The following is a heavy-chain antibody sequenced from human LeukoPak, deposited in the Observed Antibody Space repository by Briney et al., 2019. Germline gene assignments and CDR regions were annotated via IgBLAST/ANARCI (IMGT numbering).Heavy chain of an antibody. V-gene: IGHV3-7*03. J-gene: IGHJ4*02. CDR1: GFTFRSYS. D-gene: IGHD3-10*01. CDR2: MQPDGGEK. Sequence: GGSLRLSCAASGFTFRSYSMSWVRQAPGKGLEWVANMQPDGGEKYYVDSVKGRFTISRDNAKNSLYLQMNSLRAEDTAVYYCARETPYGSLTFDYWGQGTRVTVSS. CDR3: ARETPYGSLTFDY.